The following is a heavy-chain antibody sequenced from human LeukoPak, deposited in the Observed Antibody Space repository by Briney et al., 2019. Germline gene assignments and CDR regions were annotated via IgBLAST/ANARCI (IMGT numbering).Heavy chain of an antibody. CDR3: ARNTETAIPLPYYFDY. D-gene: IGHD2-21*02. CDR1: GYTFTSYA. CDR2: INTGNGNT. J-gene: IGHJ4*02. Sequence: GASVKVSCKASGYTFTSYAMHWVRQAPGQRLECMGWINTGNGNTKCSQKFQGRVTITRDTSASTAYMDLSSLRSEDTAVYYCARNTETAIPLPYYFDYWGQGTLVTVSS. V-gene: IGHV1-3*04.